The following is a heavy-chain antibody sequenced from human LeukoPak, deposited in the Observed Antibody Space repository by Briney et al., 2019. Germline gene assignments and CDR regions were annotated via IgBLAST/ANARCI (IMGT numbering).Heavy chain of an antibody. J-gene: IGHJ6*02. CDR3: ARDLLWFGELLPPDYYGMDV. Sequence: ASVTVSCTASGYTFTSYGISWVRQAPGQGLEWMGWISAYNGNTNYAQKLQGRVTMTTDTSTSTAYMELRSLRSDDTAVYYCARDLLWFGELLPPDYYGMDVWGQGTTVTVSS. D-gene: IGHD3-10*01. V-gene: IGHV1-18*01. CDR1: GYTFTSYG. CDR2: ISAYNGNT.